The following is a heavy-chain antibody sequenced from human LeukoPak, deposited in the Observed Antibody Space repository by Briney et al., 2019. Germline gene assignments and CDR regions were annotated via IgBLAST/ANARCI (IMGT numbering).Heavy chain of an antibody. J-gene: IGHJ5*02. CDR2: SNPDNVAT. CDR1: GYDFTAHF. D-gene: IGHD3-3*01. CDR3: ARDFTHAGGYYTDWFDP. V-gene: IGHV1-2*06. Sequence: GASVKVSCKASGYDFTAHFMHWIRQAPGQGLEWMGQSNPDNVATKYAPKYQGRVTMTTDTSTSTAYMELRSLRSDDTAVYYCARDFTHAGGYYTDWFDPWGQGTLVTVSS.